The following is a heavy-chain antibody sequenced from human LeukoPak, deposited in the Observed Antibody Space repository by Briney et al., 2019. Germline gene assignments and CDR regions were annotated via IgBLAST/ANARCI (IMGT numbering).Heavy chain of an antibody. CDR2: ISCDGSNK. CDR1: GFTFSDHY. CDR3: ARLKAVAGMNLPTDY. D-gene: IGHD6-19*01. Sequence: GGSLRLSYAASGFTFSDHYIDWVRQAPGKGLEWVALISCDGSNKNYADSVKGRFTISRDNSKNTLYLQMNSLRAEDTAVYYCARLKAVAGMNLPTDYWGQGTLVTVSS. V-gene: IGHV3-30*03. J-gene: IGHJ4*02.